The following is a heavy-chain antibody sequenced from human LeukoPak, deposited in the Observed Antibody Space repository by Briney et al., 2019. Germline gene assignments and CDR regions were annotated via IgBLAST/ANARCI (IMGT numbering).Heavy chain of an antibody. CDR3: AKRVLVGNCMDV. Sequence: ASVNVSCQASGYTFTRFYIVWVRQAPGQKPEWMGIINPSGGSTNYAQKFQGRLTLTRDTSTSTVYMALRSLTSEDTAVYYCAKRVLVGNCMDVWGKGTTVIISS. CDR1: GYTFTRFY. CDR2: INPSGGST. D-gene: IGHD3-9*01. J-gene: IGHJ6*03. V-gene: IGHV1-46*01.